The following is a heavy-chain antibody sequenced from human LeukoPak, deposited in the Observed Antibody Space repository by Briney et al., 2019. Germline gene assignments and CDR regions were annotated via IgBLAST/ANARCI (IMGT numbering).Heavy chain of an antibody. CDR2: MNPNSGNT. CDR1: GYTFTSYD. J-gene: IGHJ6*02. D-gene: IGHD6-6*01. CDR3: ARDSSSAGAGYYGMDV. V-gene: IGHV1-8*01. Sequence: ASVKVSCKASGYTFTSYDINWVRQATGQGLEWMGWMNPNSGNTGYAQKFRGRVTMTRNTSISTAYMELSSLRSEDTAVYYCARDSSSAGAGYYGMDVWGQGTTVTVSS.